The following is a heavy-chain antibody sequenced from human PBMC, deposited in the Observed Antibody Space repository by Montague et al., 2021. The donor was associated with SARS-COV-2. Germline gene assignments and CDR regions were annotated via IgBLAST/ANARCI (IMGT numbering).Heavy chain of an antibody. CDR3: AHNYGDYLFDY. V-gene: IGHV2-5*02. J-gene: IGHJ4*02. CDR2: IYWDDDK. D-gene: IGHD4-17*01. Sequence: PALVKPTQTLTLTCTFSGFSLSTSGVGVGWIRRPPGKALEWLALIYWDDDKPYSPSLKSRLTITKDTSKNQVVLTMTNMDPVDTATYYCAHNYGDYLFDYWGQGTLVTVSS. CDR1: GFSLSTSGVG.